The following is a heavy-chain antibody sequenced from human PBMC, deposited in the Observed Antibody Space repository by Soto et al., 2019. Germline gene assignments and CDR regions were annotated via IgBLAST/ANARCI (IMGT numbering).Heavy chain of an antibody. Sequence: QIQLVESGGGVVQPGRSLRLSCAASGFMFSGYTMHWVCQAPGKGLEWVALISHDGSTEYYADSVKGRFTISRDNSKNTLFLQMNSLRAEDTAVYYCARESGGLDYWGQGTLVTVSS. CDR2: ISHDGSTE. D-gene: IGHD3-10*01. V-gene: IGHV3-30-3*01. J-gene: IGHJ4*02. CDR3: ARESGGLDY. CDR1: GFMFSGYT.